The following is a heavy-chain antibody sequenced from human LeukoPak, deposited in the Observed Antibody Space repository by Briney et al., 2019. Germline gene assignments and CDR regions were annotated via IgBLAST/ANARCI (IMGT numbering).Heavy chain of an antibody. CDR1: GGSISSYY. V-gene: IGHV4-4*07. J-gene: IGHJ6*03. D-gene: IGHD6-13*01. CDR3: ARDGEQQLVHPTQYYYYMDV. CDR2: IYTSGST. Sequence: PSETLSLTCTVSGGSISSYYWGWIRQPAGKGLEWIGRIYTSGSTNYNPSLKSRVTMSVDTYKNQFSLKLSSVTAADTAVYYCARDGEQQLVHPTQYYYYMDVWGKGTTVTVSS.